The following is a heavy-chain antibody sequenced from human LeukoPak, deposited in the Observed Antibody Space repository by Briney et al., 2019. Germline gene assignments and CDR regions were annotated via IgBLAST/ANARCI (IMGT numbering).Heavy chain of an antibody. Sequence: ASVKVSCKASGYTFTSYGISWVRQAPGQGLEWMGWISAYNGNTNYAQKLQGRVTMITDTSTSTAYMELSRLRSDDTAVYYCAGLVATTSYFDYWGQGTLVTVSS. J-gene: IGHJ4*02. D-gene: IGHD5-12*01. V-gene: IGHV1-18*01. CDR3: AGLVATTSYFDY. CDR1: GYTFTSYG. CDR2: ISAYNGNT.